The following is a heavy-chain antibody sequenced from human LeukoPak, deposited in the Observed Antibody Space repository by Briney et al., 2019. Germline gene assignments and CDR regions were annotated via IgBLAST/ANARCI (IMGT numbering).Heavy chain of an antibody. D-gene: IGHD5-12*01. J-gene: IGHJ4*02. Sequence: SETLSLTCTVSGGSISSYYWSWIRQPPGKGLEWIGYIYYSGSTNYNPSLKSRVTIPVDTSKNQFSLKLSSVTAADTAVYYCARGGMVAIDYWGQGTLVTVSS. V-gene: IGHV4-59*01. CDR2: IYYSGST. CDR1: GGSISSYY. CDR3: ARGGMVAIDY.